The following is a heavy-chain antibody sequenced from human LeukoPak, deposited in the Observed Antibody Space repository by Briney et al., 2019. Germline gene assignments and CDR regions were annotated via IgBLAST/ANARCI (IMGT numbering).Heavy chain of an antibody. Sequence: PGGSLRLSCAASGFTFSSYAMHWVRQAPGKGLEWVAVISYDGSNKYYADSVKGRFTISRDNSKNTLYLQMHSLRAEDTAVYYCAKSLGCGSISCHSPYNFWGQGTLVTVSS. D-gene: IGHD2-15*01. J-gene: IGHJ4*02. CDR3: AKSLGCGSISCHSPYNF. V-gene: IGHV3-30-3*02. CDR1: GFTFSSYA. CDR2: ISYDGSNK.